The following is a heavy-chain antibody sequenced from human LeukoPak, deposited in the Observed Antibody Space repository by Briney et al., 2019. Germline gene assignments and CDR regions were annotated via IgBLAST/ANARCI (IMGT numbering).Heavy chain of an antibody. J-gene: IGHJ4*02. V-gene: IGHV4-34*01. CDR1: GGSFSGYY. D-gene: IGHD3-3*01. CDR3: ARVALGGITIFGVVTTRHAFDY. Sequence: PSETLSLTCAVYGGSFSGYYWSWIRQPPAKGLEWIGEINHSGSTNYNPSLKSRVTISVDTSKNQFSLKLSSVTAADTAVYYCARVALGGITIFGVVTTRHAFDYWGQGTLVTVSS. CDR2: INHSGST.